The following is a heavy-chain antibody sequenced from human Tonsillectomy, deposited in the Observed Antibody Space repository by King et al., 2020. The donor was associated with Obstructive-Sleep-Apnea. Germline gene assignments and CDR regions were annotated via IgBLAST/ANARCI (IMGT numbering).Heavy chain of an antibody. CDR3: ASREYYYDSSGYYSPFDY. CDR2: IYYSGST. Sequence: VQLQESGPGLVKPSETLSLTCTVSGGSISSYYWSWIRQPPGKGLEWIGYIYYSGSTNYNPSLKSRVTISVDTSKNQFSLKLSPVTAADTALYYWASREYYYDSSGYYSPFDYWGQGTLVTVSS. V-gene: IGHV4-59*01. J-gene: IGHJ4*02. D-gene: IGHD3-22*01. CDR1: GGSISSYY.